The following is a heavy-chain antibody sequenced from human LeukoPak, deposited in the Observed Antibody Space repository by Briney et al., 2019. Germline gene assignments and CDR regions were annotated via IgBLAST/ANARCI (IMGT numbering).Heavy chain of an antibody. J-gene: IGHJ4*02. CDR3: VRTPPNWGFDY. D-gene: IGHD7-27*01. CDR2: MSPNSGDT. Sequence: ASVKVSCKASGYTFTSHDINWVRQATGQGLEWMGWMSPNSGDTGYAQKFQGRVTMTSDSSISTAYMELSSLRSEDTAIYYCVRTPPNWGFDYWGQGTLVTASS. V-gene: IGHV1-8*01. CDR1: GYTFTSHD.